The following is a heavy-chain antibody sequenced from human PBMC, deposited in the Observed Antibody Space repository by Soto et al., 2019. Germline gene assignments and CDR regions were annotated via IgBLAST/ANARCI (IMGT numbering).Heavy chain of an antibody. CDR1: GLTFSSHE. Sequence: PGGSLRLSCEATGLTFSSHEMSWIRQTRGKRLEWIAKIRGSGRTINYADSVKGRFTISRDNVQRTLHLRMDSLRVEDTVVYYFARGGVYWGRGTLVTVSS. CDR3: ARGGVY. J-gene: IGHJ1*01. V-gene: IGHV3-48*03. D-gene: IGHD2-8*01. CDR2: IRGSGRTI.